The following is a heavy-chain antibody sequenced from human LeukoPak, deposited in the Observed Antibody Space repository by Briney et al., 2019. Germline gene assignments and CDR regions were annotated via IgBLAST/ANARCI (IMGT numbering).Heavy chain of an antibody. CDR3: ARERYCSGGICYSDNWFDP. CDR2: IYYTGST. CDR1: GGSISSGDYY. Sequence: SQTLSLTCTVSGGSISSGDYYWSWLRQPPGKGLEWIGCIYYTGSTYYNPSLKSRVTISVDASRNQFSLKLSSVTAADTAVYYCARERYCSGGICYSDNWFDPWGQGTLVTASS. J-gene: IGHJ5*02. D-gene: IGHD2-15*01. V-gene: IGHV4-30-4*01.